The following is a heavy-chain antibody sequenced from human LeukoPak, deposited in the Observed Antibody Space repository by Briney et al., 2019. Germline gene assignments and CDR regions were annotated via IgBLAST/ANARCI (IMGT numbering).Heavy chain of an antibody. CDR3: ARQTYSGSYWMSFYFDY. Sequence: SETLSLTCTVSGGSISSSNYYWGWIRQPPGKGLEWIGNIYYSGSTNYNPSLKSRVTISVDTSENHFSLKLSSVTAADTAVYYCARQTYSGSYWMSFYFDYWGQGTLVTVSS. V-gene: IGHV4-39*07. CDR2: IYYSGST. J-gene: IGHJ4*02. D-gene: IGHD1-26*01. CDR1: GGSISSSNYY.